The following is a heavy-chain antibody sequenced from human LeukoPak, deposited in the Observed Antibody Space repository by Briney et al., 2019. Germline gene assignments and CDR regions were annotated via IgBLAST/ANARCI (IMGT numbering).Heavy chain of an antibody. Sequence: APVKVSCKVSGYTLTELSMHWVRQAPGKGLEWMGGFDPEDGETIYAQKFQGRVTMTEDTSTDTAYMELSSLRSEDTAVYYCATVGSYGGNSRYYYYGMDVWGQGTTVTVSS. V-gene: IGHV1-24*01. D-gene: IGHD4-23*01. CDR3: ATVGSYGGNSRYYYYGMDV. J-gene: IGHJ6*02. CDR2: FDPEDGET. CDR1: GYTLTELS.